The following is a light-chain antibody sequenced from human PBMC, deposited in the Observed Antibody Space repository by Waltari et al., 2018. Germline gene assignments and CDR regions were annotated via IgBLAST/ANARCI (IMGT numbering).Light chain of an antibody. CDR3: HQSDYWPPYS. CDR1: QSVRSN. Sequence: EIVMTQSPATLSVSPGERVTLSCRASQSVRSNLAWYQQKPGQGPRLLIYDGSTRATGIPARFSGSGSGTDFTLTISSLQSEDFAIYYCHQSDYWPPYSFGQGTKLEIK. V-gene: IGKV3-15*01. CDR2: DGS. J-gene: IGKJ2*03.